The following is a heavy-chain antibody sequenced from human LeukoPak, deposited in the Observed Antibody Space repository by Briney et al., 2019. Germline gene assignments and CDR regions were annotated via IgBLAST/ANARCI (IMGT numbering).Heavy chain of an antibody. V-gene: IGHV3-64*01. CDR2: ISSNGGST. J-gene: IGHJ4*02. CDR3: ARDAFERDDILTGPDY. D-gene: IGHD3-9*01. Sequence: GGSLRLSCAASGFTFSSYAMHWVRQAPGKGLEYVSAISSNGGSTYYANSVKGRFTISRDNSKNTLYLQMGSLRAEDMAVYYCARDAFERDDILTGPDYWGQGTLVTVSS. CDR1: GFTFSSYA.